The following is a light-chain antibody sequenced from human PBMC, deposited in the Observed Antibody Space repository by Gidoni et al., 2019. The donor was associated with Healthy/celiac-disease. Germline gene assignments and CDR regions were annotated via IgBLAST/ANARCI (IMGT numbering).Light chain of an antibody. J-gene: IGKJ2*01. CDR1: QSVSSN. Sequence: AMTHSPATLSVSPGERATLSCRASQSVSSNLAWYQQKPGQAAKLLIYGASTRATGIPARLSGSGSGTEFTLTISSLQSEDFAVYYCEQYNNWPYTFGQGTKLEIK. CDR3: EQYNNWPYT. V-gene: IGKV3-15*01. CDR2: GAS.